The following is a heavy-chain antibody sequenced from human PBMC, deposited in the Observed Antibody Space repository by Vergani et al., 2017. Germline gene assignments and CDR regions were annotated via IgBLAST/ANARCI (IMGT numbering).Heavy chain of an antibody. Sequence: EVQLLESGGGLVQPGGSLRLSCAASGFTFSSYAMSWVRQAPGKGLEWVSAISGSGGSTYYADSVKGRFTISRDNSKNTLYLQMNSLRAEDTAVYYCAKWSTGGLVVPAAIWNYYYYDMDVWGQGTTVTVSS. J-gene: IGHJ6*02. CDR3: AKWSTGGLVVPAAIWNYYYYDMDV. D-gene: IGHD2-2*02. CDR1: GFTFSSYA. V-gene: IGHV3-23*01. CDR2: ISGSGGST.